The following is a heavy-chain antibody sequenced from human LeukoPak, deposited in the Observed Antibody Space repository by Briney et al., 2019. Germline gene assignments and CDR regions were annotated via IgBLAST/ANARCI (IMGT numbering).Heavy chain of an antibody. CDR1: GYTFTGYY. CDR3: AGEAEYYYGSGRLNWFDP. J-gene: IGHJ5*02. CDR2: INPNSGGT. D-gene: IGHD3-10*01. V-gene: IGHV1-2*02. Sequence: ASVKVSCKASGYTFTGYYMHWVRQAPGQGLEWMGWINPNSGGTNYAQKFQGRVTMTRDTSISTAYMELSRLRSDDTAVYYCAGEAEYYYGSGRLNWFDPWGQGTLVTVSS.